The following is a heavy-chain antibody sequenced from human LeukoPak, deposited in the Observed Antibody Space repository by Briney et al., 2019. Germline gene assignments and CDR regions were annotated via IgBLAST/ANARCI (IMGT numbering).Heavy chain of an antibody. Sequence: SQTLSLTCTVSGGSISSGSYYWAWIRQHPGKGLEWIGYIYYSGSTYYNPSLKSRVTVSEDTSKNQFSLKLTSVTAADTAVYYCARRAPSAGYFDLWGRGTLVSVS. CDR1: GGSISSGSYY. V-gene: IGHV4-31*03. CDR2: IYYSGST. CDR3: ARRAPSAGYFDL. J-gene: IGHJ2*01.